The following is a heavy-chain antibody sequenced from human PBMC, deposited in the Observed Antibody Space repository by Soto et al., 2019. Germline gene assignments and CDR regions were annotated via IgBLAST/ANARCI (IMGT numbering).Heavy chain of an antibody. J-gene: IGHJ4*02. CDR3: AKEQKDSSTWSELNY. Sequence: EVQLLESGGGLVQPGGSLRLSCAASGFTFSSYAMSWVRQAPGMGLEWVSAISGSGRSTYYADSVKGRFTISRDNSKNTLYLQMNSLRAEYTAVYYCAKEQKDSSTWSELNYWGQGTLVTVSS. V-gene: IGHV3-23*01. CDR2: ISGSGRST. CDR1: GFTFSSYA. D-gene: IGHD6-13*01.